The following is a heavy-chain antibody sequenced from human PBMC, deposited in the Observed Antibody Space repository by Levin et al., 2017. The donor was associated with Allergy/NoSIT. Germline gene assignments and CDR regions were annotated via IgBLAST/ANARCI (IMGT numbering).Heavy chain of an antibody. CDR3: ARNPKGTGIYDY. Sequence: ASVKVSCKASGYTFRSYSMHWVRQAPGQRPEWMGWINAANGDTTYSQKFQGRIIMTRDTFASTAYMELTSLRSEDTAGYYCARNPKGTGIYDYWGQGTLVAVSS. J-gene: IGHJ4*02. CDR2: INAANGDT. V-gene: IGHV1-3*01. D-gene: IGHD7-27*01. CDR1: GYTFRSYS.